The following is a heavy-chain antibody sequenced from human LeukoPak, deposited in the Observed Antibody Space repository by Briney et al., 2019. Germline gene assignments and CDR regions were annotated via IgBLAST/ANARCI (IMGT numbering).Heavy chain of an antibody. V-gene: IGHV3-21*01. D-gene: IGHD3-22*01. CDR1: GFTFSSYS. J-gene: IGHJ4*02. Sequence: GGSLRLSCAASGFTFSSYSMNWVRQALGKGLEWVSSISSSSSYIYYADSVKGRFTISRDNAKNSLYLQMNSLRAEDTAVYYCARDEYYYDSSGYSTDYWGQGTLVTVSS. CDR2: ISSSSSYI. CDR3: ARDEYYYDSSGYSTDY.